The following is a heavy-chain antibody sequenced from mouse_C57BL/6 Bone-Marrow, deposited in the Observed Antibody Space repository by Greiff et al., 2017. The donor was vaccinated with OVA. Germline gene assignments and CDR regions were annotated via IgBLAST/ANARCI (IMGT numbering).Heavy chain of an antibody. V-gene: IGHV5-4*01. D-gene: IGHD2-4*01. CDR2: ISDGGSYT. CDR1: GFTFSSYA. CDR3: ARENDYDWFAY. J-gene: IGHJ3*01. Sequence: EVKVEESGGGLVKPGGSLKLSCAASGFTFSSYAMSWVRQTPEKRLEWVATISDGGSYTYYPDNVKGRFTISRDNAKNNLYLQMSHLKSEDTAMYYCARENDYDWFAYWGQGTLVTVSA.